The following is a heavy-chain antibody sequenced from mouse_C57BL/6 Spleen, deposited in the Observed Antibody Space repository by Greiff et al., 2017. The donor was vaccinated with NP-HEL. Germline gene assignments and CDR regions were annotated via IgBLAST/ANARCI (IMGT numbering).Heavy chain of an antibody. Sequence: QVQLQQSEAELVKPGASVKLSCKASGYTFTSYWMHWVKQRPGQGLEWIGMIHPNSGSTNYNEKFKSKATLTVDKSSSTAYMQLSRLTSEDSAVYYCARRGEYYAMDYWGQGTSVTVSS. CDR3: ARRGEYYAMDY. CDR1: GYTFTSYW. CDR2: IHPNSGST. J-gene: IGHJ4*01. V-gene: IGHV1-64*01.